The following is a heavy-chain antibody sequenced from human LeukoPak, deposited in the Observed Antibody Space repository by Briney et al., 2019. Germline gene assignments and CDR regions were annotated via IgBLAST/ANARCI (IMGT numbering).Heavy chain of an antibody. CDR2: ISSSSTTI. CDR1: APSPSTIS. Sequence: PGGSLRLSCAVYAPSPSTISTEWDRPAQGKGLEWVSTISSSSTTIYYADSVKGRFTISRDNAKNSLYLQMNSLRAEDTAVYYCARDPGRIVGDADYWGQGTLVTVSS. V-gene: IGHV3-48*01. D-gene: IGHD1-26*01. CDR3: ARDPGRIVGDADY. J-gene: IGHJ4*02.